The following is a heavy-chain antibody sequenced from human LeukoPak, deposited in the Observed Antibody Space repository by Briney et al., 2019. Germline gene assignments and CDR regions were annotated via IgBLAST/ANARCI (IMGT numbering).Heavy chain of an antibody. V-gene: IGHV4-39*01. CDR2: IYYSGST. CDR1: GGPISSSSYY. Sequence: SETLSLTCTVSGGPISSSSYYWGWIRQPPGKGLEWIGSIYYSGSTYYNPSLKSRVTISVDTSKNQFSLKLSSVTAADTAVYYCARHEVTIFGVVIMGSFRFDYWGQGTLVTVSS. D-gene: IGHD3-3*01. J-gene: IGHJ4*02. CDR3: ARHEVTIFGVVIMGSFRFDY.